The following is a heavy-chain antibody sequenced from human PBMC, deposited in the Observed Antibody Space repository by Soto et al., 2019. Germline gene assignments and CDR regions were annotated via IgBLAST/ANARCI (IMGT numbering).Heavy chain of an antibody. Sequence: PSETLSLTCTVSGGSISSYNWNWIRQPPGKGLEWIGYVYYSGNTNYNPSLESRVTISVDTSKNQFSLELSSVTAADTAVYYCARRITVTSAISANSWFDPWGQGTLFTVAS. D-gene: IGHD4-17*01. CDR2: VYYSGNT. V-gene: IGHV4-59*08. CDR3: ARRITVTSAISANSWFDP. CDR1: GGSISSYN. J-gene: IGHJ5*02.